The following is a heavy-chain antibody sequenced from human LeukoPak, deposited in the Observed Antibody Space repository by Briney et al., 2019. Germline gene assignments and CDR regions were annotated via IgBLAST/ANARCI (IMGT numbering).Heavy chain of an antibody. Sequence: SETLSLTCAVYSGSFRGYYWSWIPQPPGQGLEWIGEINHSGSTNYNPFLKSRVTISVGMSKAEFSLKLSSVTAADTAVYYCARGCSGSHEGCWFDPWGQGTLVTVSS. D-gene: IGHD1-26*01. J-gene: IGHJ5*02. V-gene: IGHV4-34*01. CDR3: ARGCSGSHEGCWFDP. CDR1: SGSFRGYY. CDR2: INHSGST.